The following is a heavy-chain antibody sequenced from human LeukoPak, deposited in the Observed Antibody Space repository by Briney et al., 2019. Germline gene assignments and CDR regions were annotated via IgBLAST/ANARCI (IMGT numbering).Heavy chain of an antibody. J-gene: IGHJ5*02. CDR3: LTLSGVWTGRPVP. D-gene: IGHD3/OR15-3a*01. V-gene: IGHV3-23*01. CDR1: GFTFSSYA. CDR2: ISGSGGST. Sequence: GGSLRLSCAASGFTFSSYALSWVRQAPGKGLEWVSGISGSGGSTYYADSVKGRFTISRDNSKNTLYLQMNSLRAEDTAVYYCLTLSGVWTGRPVPWGQGTLVTVSS.